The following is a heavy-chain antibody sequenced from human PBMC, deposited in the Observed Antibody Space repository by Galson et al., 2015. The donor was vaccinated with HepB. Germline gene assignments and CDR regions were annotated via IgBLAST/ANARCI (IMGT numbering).Heavy chain of an antibody. CDR2: ISGSGGST. J-gene: IGHJ3*02. Sequence: SLRLSCAASGFTFSSYAMSWVRQAPGKGLEWVSAISGSGGSTYYADSVKGRFTISRDNSKNTLYLQMNSLRAEDTAVYYCAKSVFRGVVPAPNDAFDIWGQGTMVTVSS. CDR1: GFTFSSYA. D-gene: IGHD2-2*01. V-gene: IGHV3-23*01. CDR3: AKSVFRGVVPAPNDAFDI.